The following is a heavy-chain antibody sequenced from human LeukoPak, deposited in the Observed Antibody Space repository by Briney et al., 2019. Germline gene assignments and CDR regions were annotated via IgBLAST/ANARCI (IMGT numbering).Heavy chain of an antibody. CDR2: INSDGSSK. V-gene: IGHV3-74*01. CDR3: ATGPPNSNGWFYYFDY. CDR1: GFTFSSYW. D-gene: IGHD6-19*01. Sequence: GGSLRLSCAASGFTFSSYWMHWVRQAPGKGLVWVSRINSDGSSKSYADSVKGRFTISRGNAKNMLYLQMNSLKPEDTAVYFCATGPPNSNGWFYYFDYWGQGTLVTVSS. J-gene: IGHJ4*02.